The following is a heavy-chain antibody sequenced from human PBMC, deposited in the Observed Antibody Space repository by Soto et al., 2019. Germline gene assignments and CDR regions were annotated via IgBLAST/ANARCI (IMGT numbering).Heavy chain of an antibody. CDR1: GFTFSRYA. V-gene: IGHV3-23*01. CDR3: AKDGKMRTKVWFPAGYGMDV. D-gene: IGHD3-10*01. Sequence: PGGSLRLSCAASGFTFSRYAMNWVRQAPGRGLQWISGISVSGDNTSYVEPVRGRFTVYRDNSKNTLYLQMNNLRAEDTALYYCAKDGKMRTKVWFPAGYGMDVWGQGTTVTSP. J-gene: IGHJ6*02. CDR2: ISVSGDNT.